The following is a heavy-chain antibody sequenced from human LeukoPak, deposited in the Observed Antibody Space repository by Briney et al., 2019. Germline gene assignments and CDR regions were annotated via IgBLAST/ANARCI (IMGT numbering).Heavy chain of an antibody. J-gene: IGHJ4*02. CDR3: ARAGQYYDSSGYSFDY. D-gene: IGHD3-22*01. CDR1: GGSISSSSYY. V-gene: IGHV4-39*07. Sequence: PSETLSLTCTVSGGSISSSSYYWGWIRQPPGKGLEWIGSIYYSGSTYYNPSLKSRVTISVDTSKNQFSLKLSSVTAADTAVYYCARAGQYYDSSGYSFDYWGQGTLVTVSS. CDR2: IYYSGST.